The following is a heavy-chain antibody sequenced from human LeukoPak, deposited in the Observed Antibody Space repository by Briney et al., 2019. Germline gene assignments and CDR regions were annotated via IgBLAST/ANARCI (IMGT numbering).Heavy chain of an antibody. CDR3: AREELLWFGELLRGNWFDP. D-gene: IGHD3-10*01. J-gene: IGHJ5*02. CDR1: GYTFTGYY. Sequence: ASVKVSCKASGYTFTGYYMHWVRQAPGQGLEWMGWINPNSGGTNYAQKFQGRVTMTRDTSISTAYMELSRLRSDDTAVYYCAREELLWFGELLRGNWFDPWGQGTLVIVSS. CDR2: INPNSGGT. V-gene: IGHV1-2*02.